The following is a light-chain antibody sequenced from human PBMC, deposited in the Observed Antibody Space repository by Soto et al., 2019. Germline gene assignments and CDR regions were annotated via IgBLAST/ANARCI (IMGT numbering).Light chain of an antibody. CDR2: GAS. CDR1: QSVSNN. Sequence: EIVMTQSPATLSVSPGERATLSCRASQSVSNNLAWYQQKPGQAPRLLIYGASARATGIPARFSGSGSGTEFTLTISSLQSEDFADYYCQQYNNWPLTFGGGTKVEIK. J-gene: IGKJ4*01. CDR3: QQYNNWPLT. V-gene: IGKV3-15*01.